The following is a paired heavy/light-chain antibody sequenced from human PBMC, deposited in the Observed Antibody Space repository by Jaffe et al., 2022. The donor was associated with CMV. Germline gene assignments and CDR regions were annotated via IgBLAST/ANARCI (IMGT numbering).Light chain of an antibody. Sequence: SYVVTQPPSVSVAPGERAIITCGGNDIGTKSVHWYQQGPGQAPVLVIYYDTDRPSGIPERFSGSNSGSTATLTINRVEAGDEADYYCQVWDSSNSWVFGGGTKLTVL. CDR3: QVWDSSNSWV. CDR2: YDT. CDR1: DIGTKS. J-gene: IGLJ3*02. V-gene: IGLV3-21*04.
Heavy chain of an antibody. V-gene: IGHV5-51*01. CDR2: IHPGDSQT. CDR3: ARPVWSVGVRKRSYYFDY. CDR1: GYIFTNYW. J-gene: IGHJ4*02. D-gene: IGHD3-3*01. Sequence: EVQLVQSGAEVKKPGESLKISCQASGYIFTNYWIGWVRQMPGKGLEWMGIIHPGDSQTRYSPSFQGQITLSADKSISTVYLHWSSLKASDTAMYYCARPVWSVGVRKRSYYFDYWGQGTLVTVSS.